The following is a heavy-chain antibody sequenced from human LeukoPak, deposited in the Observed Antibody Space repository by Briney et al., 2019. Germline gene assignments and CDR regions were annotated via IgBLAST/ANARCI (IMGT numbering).Heavy chain of an antibody. D-gene: IGHD2-15*01. CDR3: ARDSPRTPPLGYCSGGSCYDNAFDI. CDR1: GGSISSGGYY. V-gene: IGHV4-31*03. J-gene: IGHJ3*02. Sequence: SQTLSLTCTVSGGSISSGGYYWSWIRQHPGKGLEWIGYIYYSGGTYYNPSLKSRVTISVDTSKNQFSLKLSSVTAADTAVYYCARDSPRTPPLGYCSGGSCYDNAFDIWGQGTMVTVSS. CDR2: IYYSGGT.